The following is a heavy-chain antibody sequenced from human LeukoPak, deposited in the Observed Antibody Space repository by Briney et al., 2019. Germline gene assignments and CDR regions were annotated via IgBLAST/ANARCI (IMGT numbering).Heavy chain of an antibody. Sequence: PSETLSLTCTVSGGSISSSSYYWGWIRQPPGKGLEWIGSIYYSGSTYYNPSLKSRVTISVDTSKNQFSLKLSSVTAADTAVYYCARVRWLQYYYFDYWGQGTLVTVSS. D-gene: IGHD5-24*01. J-gene: IGHJ4*02. CDR1: GGSISSSSYY. CDR3: ARVRWLQYYYFDY. CDR2: IYYSGST. V-gene: IGHV4-39*07.